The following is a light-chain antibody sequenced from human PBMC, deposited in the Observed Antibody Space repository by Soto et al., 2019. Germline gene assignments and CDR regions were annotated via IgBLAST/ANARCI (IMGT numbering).Light chain of an antibody. CDR1: QSISRR. J-gene: IGKJ2*01. Sequence: DIQMTQSPSTLSTSVGDRVTISCRASQSISRRLVWYQQKQGKDPRLLIYDASSLESGVPSRFSGSGSGTVSTLTISSLQHDDFANFYCQQYNSYYTFGQGTKLEIK. V-gene: IGKV1-5*01. CDR3: QQYNSYYT. CDR2: DAS.